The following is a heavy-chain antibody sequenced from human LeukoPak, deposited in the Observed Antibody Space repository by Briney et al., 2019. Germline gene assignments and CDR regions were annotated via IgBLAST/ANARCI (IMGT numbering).Heavy chain of an antibody. Sequence: PGGSLRLSCAASGFTFSNYWMSWVRQAPGKGLEWVANIKQDGSENYYVDSVKGRFTISRDNAKNSLYLQMNSLRAEDTAVYYCARGSRWYFPWGQGTLVTVSS. CDR2: IKQDGSEN. CDR1: GFTFSNYW. CDR3: ARGSRWYFP. J-gene: IGHJ5*02. D-gene: IGHD6-19*01. V-gene: IGHV3-7*01.